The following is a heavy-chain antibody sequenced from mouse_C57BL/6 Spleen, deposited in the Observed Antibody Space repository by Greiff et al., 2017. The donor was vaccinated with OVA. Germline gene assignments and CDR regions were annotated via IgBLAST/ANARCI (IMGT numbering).Heavy chain of an antibody. CDR2: IHPNSGST. V-gene: IGHV1-64*01. J-gene: IGHJ2*01. D-gene: IGHD4-1*01. CDR3: ARRWDWGFDY. CDR1: GYTFTSYW. Sequence: QVQLKQPGAELVKPGASVKLSCKASGYTFTSYWMHWVKQRPGQGLEWIGMIHPNSGSTNYNEKFKSKATLTVDKSSSTAYMQLSSLTSEDSAVYYCARRWDWGFDYWGQGTTLTVSS.